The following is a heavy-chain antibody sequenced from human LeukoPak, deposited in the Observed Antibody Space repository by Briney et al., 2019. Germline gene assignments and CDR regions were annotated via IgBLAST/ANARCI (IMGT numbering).Heavy chain of an antibody. Sequence: HPGGSLRLSCAASGFIVSSNYMSWVRQAPGKGLEWVSVIYSGGSTYYADSVKGRFTISRDNSKNTVDLQMNSLRVEDTAVYYCAKDYVSGDGYWDFDYWGQGTLVTVSS. J-gene: IGHJ4*02. V-gene: IGHV3-66*01. CDR2: IYSGGST. D-gene: IGHD5-24*01. CDR3: AKDYVSGDGYWDFDY. CDR1: GFIVSSNY.